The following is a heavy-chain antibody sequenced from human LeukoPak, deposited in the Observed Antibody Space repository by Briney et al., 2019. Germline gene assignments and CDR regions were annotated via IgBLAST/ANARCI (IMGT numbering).Heavy chain of an antibody. CDR2: SSSSGSTL. Sequence: PGGSLRLSCAASGFTFTRYSMNWVRQAPGKGLEWVSHSSSSGSTLYSADSVKGRFTISRDNAKNSLFLQMNSLRAEDTAVYYCARVRGNFFDSWGQGTLVTVSS. J-gene: IGHJ4*02. CDR3: ARVRGNFFDS. V-gene: IGHV3-48*01. CDR1: GFTFTRYS.